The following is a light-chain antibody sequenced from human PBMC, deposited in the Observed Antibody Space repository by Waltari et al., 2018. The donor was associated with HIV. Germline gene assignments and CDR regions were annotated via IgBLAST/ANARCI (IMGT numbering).Light chain of an antibody. V-gene: IGLV1-47*01. Sequence: QSVLTQPLSASETPGRSLNISCSGGTSNIGRHYVFWYQHVAGLAPRLLVYRNNQRPSGVSDRFSGSRSGTSASLVISGLRAEDEAQYYCASWDDGLSGHVFGSGTMVFVL. CDR1: TSNIGRHY. J-gene: IGLJ1*01. CDR3: ASWDDGLSGHV. CDR2: RNN.